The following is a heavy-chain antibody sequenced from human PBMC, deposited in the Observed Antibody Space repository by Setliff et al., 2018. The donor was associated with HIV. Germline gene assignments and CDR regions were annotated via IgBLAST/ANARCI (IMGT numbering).Heavy chain of an antibody. CDR3: AGVSSQFSEWRKDYFEY. Sequence: ASVKVSCKTSRGTFTTYAFGWVRQAPGQGLEWMGWITPNSGGTEYAGKFQGRVTLTRDTSINTAYMEVTRLTSDDTAVYYCAGVSSQFSEWRKDYFEYWGRGSLVTVSS. D-gene: IGHD3-3*01. V-gene: IGHV1-2*02. CDR1: RGTFTTYA. J-gene: IGHJ4*02. CDR2: ITPNSGGT.